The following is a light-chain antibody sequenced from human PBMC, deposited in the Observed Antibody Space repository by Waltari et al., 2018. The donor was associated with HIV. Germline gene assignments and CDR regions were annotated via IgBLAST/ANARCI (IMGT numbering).Light chain of an antibody. Sequence: QSALTQPASVSGSPGQSITISCTGTSSDGGGYNYVSWYQQHPGKAPKLMIYEVTNRPSGVSKRFSGSKSGNTASLTISGLQVEDEADYYCSSYTSSSLEIFGGGTKLTVL. V-gene: IGLV2-14*03. CDR1: SSDGGGYNY. CDR3: SSYTSSSLEI. CDR2: EVT. J-gene: IGLJ2*01.